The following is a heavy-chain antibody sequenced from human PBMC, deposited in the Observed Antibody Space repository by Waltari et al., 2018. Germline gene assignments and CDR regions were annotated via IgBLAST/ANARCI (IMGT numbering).Heavy chain of an antibody. J-gene: IGHJ4*02. D-gene: IGHD2-2*01. CDR1: GGSISSGSYY. V-gene: IGHV4-61*09. CDR2: IYTTRSS. CDR3: ARERDASSS. Sequence: QVQLQESGPGLVKPSQTLSLTCTVSGGSISSGSYYWSWIRQPAGKGLEWIGYIYTTRSSNYNPSLKTRVNQSVDTSKNQFSLKLSSVTAADTAVYYCARERDASSSWGQGTLVTVSS.